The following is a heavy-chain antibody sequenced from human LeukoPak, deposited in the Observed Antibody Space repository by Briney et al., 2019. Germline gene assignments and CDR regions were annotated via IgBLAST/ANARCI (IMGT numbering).Heavy chain of an antibody. CDR1: GFTFSSYA. CDR3: ARGVAEQWLVQRWFDP. D-gene: IGHD6-19*01. CDR2: ISYDGSNK. Sequence: GRSLRLSCAASGFTFSSYAMHWVRQAPAKGLEWVAVISYDGSNKYYADSVKGRFTISRDNSKNTLYLQMNSLRAEDTAVYYCARGVAEQWLVQRWFDPWGQGTLVTVSS. J-gene: IGHJ5*02. V-gene: IGHV3-30*04.